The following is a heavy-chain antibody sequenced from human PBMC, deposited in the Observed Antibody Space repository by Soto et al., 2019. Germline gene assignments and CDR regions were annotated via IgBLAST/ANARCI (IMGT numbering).Heavy chain of an antibody. CDR3: AKDLRLRGPTEN. V-gene: IGHV3-23*01. J-gene: IGHJ4*02. D-gene: IGHD3-10*01. Sequence: GSLRLSCAASGFTFSLCALSWVRQAPGKGLEWVSAISSGGDATYYAESAKGRFTISRDNSKSVLYLEMNSLRADDTATYYCAKDLRLRGPTENWGPGTLVTVSS. CDR2: ISSGGDAT. CDR1: GFTFSLCA.